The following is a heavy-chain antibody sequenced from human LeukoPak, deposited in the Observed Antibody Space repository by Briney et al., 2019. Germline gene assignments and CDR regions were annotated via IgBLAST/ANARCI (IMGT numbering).Heavy chain of an antibody. V-gene: IGHV3-7*03. J-gene: IGHJ4*02. Sequence: PRGSLRLSCAASGFTFSSYWMSWVRQAPGKGLEWVANIKQDGSEKYYVDSVKGRFTISRDNAKNSLYLQMNSLRTEDTAVYYCAKAPFYDFWGGNYFDSWGQGTLVTVSS. D-gene: IGHD3-3*01. CDR1: GFTFSSYW. CDR2: IKQDGSEK. CDR3: AKAPFYDFWGGNYFDS.